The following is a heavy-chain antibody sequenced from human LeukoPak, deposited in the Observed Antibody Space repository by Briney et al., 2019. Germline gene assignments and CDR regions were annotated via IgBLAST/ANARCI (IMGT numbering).Heavy chain of an antibody. V-gene: IGHV3-21*01. CDR2: ISSSSSYI. D-gene: IGHD5-24*01. J-gene: IGHJ2*01. CDR3: ARAPEMATIENWYFDL. Sequence: PGGSLRLSCAASGFTFSSYSMNWVRQAPGKGLEWVSSISSSSSYIYYADSVKGRFTISRDNSKNTLYLQMNSLRAEDTAVYYCARAPEMATIENWYFDLWGRGTLVTVSS. CDR1: GFTFSSYS.